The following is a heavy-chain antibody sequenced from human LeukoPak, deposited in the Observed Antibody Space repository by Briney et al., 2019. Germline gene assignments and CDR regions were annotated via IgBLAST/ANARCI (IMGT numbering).Heavy chain of an antibody. J-gene: IGHJ6*03. CDR3: ASKGWFGEYYYMDV. CDR1: GGTFSSYA. V-gene: IGHV1-69*13. Sequence: SVKVSCKASGGTFSSYAISWVRQAPGQGLEWMGGIIPIFGTANYAQKFQRRVTITADESTSTAYMALSSLRSEDTAVYYCASKGWFGEYYYMDVWGKGTTVTVSS. D-gene: IGHD3-10*01. CDR2: IIPIFGTA.